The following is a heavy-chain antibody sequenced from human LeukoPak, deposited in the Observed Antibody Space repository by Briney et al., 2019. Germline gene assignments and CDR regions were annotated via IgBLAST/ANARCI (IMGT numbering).Heavy chain of an antibody. D-gene: IGHD3-10*01. CDR3: ARGRMVRGVLDI. CDR1: GGSISSYY. Sequence: SETLSLTCTVSGGSISSYYWSWIRQPPGKGLEWIGEINHSGSTNYNPSLKSRVTISVDTSKNQFSLKLSSVTAADTAVCYCARGRMVRGVLDIWGQGTMVTVSS. CDR2: INHSGST. J-gene: IGHJ3*02. V-gene: IGHV4-34*01.